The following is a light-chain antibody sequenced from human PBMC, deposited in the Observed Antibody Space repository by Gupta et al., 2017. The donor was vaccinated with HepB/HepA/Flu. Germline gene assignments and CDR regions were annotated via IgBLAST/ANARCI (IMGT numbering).Light chain of an antibody. V-gene: IGLV2-14*03. CDR1: NSDIGGYNY. CDR3: TSYTSSITYV. CDR2: SVS. Sequence: QSALTQPASVSGSPGQSITIPCTGTNSDIGGYNYVSWYQQHPGKAPKLIIYSVSDRPSGVSNRVSGSKSGNTASLTISGLQAEDEADYYCTSYTSSITYVFGTGTRVTVL. J-gene: IGLJ1*01.